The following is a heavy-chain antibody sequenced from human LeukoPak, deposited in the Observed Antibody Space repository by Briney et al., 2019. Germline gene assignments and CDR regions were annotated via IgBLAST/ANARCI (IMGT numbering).Heavy chain of an antibody. V-gene: IGHV3-13*01. CDR1: GFTFSSYD. CDR3: ARGGPNYYYYGMDV. CDR2: IGTAGDT. Sequence: PGGSLRLSCAASGFTFSSYDMHWVRQATGKGLEWVSAIGTAGDTYYPGSVKGRFTISRENAKNSLYLQMSSLRAGDTAVYYCARGGPNYYYYGMDVWGQGTTVTVSS. J-gene: IGHJ6*02.